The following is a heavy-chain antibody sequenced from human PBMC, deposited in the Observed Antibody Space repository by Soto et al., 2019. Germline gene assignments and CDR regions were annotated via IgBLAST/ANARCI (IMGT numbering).Heavy chain of an antibody. CDR3: TSTPLLLDYCDPPEVNY. CDR2: IKSKTDGGTT. J-gene: IGHJ4*02. CDR1: GFTFSNAW. V-gene: IGHV3-15*01. D-gene: IGHD4-17*01. Sequence: EVQLVESGGGLVKPGGSLRLSCAASGFTFSNAWMSWVRQAPGKGLEWVGRIKSKTDGGTTDYAAPVKGRFTISRDDSKNTLYLQMNSLKTEDTAVYYCTSTPLLLDYCDPPEVNYWGQGTLVTVSS.